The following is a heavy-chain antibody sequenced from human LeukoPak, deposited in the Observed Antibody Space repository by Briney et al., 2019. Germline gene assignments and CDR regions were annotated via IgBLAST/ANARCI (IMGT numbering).Heavy chain of an antibody. J-gene: IGHJ6*03. CDR3: VRGGSDYYYYMDV. CDR1: GGSINSYY. V-gene: IGHV4-4*07. Sequence: PSETLSLTCTVSGGSINSYYWSWIRQPAGKGLEWLGHIYSSGTTKYNPSLKSRVTMSVDTSKNHFSLKLSSVTAADTAVYYCVRGGSDYYYYMDVWGKGTTATIS. D-gene: IGHD6-19*01. CDR2: IYSSGTT.